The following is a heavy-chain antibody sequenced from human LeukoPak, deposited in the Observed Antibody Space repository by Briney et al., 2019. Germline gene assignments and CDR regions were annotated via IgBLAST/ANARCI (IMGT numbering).Heavy chain of an antibody. CDR1: GFTFSSYA. V-gene: IGHV3-23*01. Sequence: GGSLRLSCAASGFTFSSYAMSWVRQAPGKGLEWVSTITDSGGTTFYADSVKDRFTISRDNSKNTLSLQMNSLRAEDTAVYYCAKTGPYYFDYWGQGILVTVSS. CDR2: ITDSGGTT. CDR3: AKTGPYYFDY. D-gene: IGHD1-1*01. J-gene: IGHJ4*02.